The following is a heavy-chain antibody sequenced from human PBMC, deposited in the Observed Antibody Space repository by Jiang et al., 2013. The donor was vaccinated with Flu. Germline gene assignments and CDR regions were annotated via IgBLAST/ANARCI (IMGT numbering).Heavy chain of an antibody. J-gene: IGHJ3*02. V-gene: IGHV4-38-2*01. CDR3: ARGGSFEAFDI. CDR1: GYSISSGYY. Sequence: GSGLVKPSETLSLTCAVSGYSISSGYYWGWFRQPPGKGLEWIGTIYHSGSTYQNPSLKSRVTVSGDTPKNQFSLRLTSVTAADTAVYFCARGGSFEAFDIWGQGTMVTVSS. D-gene: IGHD3-16*01. CDR2: IYHSGST.